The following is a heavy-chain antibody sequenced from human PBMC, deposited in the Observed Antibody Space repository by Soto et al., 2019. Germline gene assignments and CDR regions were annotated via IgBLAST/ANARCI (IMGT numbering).Heavy chain of an antibody. V-gene: IGHV1-69*01. CDR3: ARGPAQATPHTLDY. CDR2: IIPIFGTA. Sequence: QVQLVQSGAEVKKPGSSVKVSCKASVGTFSSYAISWVRQAPGLGLEWMGGIIPIFGTANYAQKFQGRVTITADESTSTAYMELSSLRSEDTAVYYCARGPAQATPHTLDYWCQGPLVTVSS. J-gene: IGHJ4*02. CDR1: VGTFSSYA.